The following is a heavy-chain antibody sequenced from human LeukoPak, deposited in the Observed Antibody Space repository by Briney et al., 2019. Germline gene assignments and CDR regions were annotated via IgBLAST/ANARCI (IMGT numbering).Heavy chain of an antibody. J-gene: IGHJ4*02. CDR3: ARGGGTYYDILTGYYPDFDY. Sequence: PGGSLRLSCAASGFTFSDYYMSWIRQAPGKGLEWVSYISSSGSTIYYADSVKGRFTISRDNAKNSLYLQMNSLRAEDTAVYYCARGGGTYYDILTGYYPDFDYWGQGTLVTVSS. CDR2: ISSSGSTI. CDR1: GFTFSDYY. D-gene: IGHD3-9*01. V-gene: IGHV3-11*01.